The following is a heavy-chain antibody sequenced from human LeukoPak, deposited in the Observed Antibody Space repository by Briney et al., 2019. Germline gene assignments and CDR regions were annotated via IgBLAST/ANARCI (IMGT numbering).Heavy chain of an antibody. J-gene: IGHJ2*01. CDR3: AKRARLWLPGYFDL. V-gene: IGHV3-9*01. Sequence: GGSLRLSCAASGFTFDDYAIHWVRQAPGKGLEWVSGINWNSGSIAYADSVKGRFTISRDNAKNSLYLQMNSLRAEDTALYYCAKRARLWLPGYFDLWGRGTLVTVSS. D-gene: IGHD5-18*01. CDR2: INWNSGSI. CDR1: GFTFDDYA.